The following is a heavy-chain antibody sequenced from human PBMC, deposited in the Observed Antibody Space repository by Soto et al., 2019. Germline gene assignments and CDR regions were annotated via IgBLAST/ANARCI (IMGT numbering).Heavy chain of an antibody. V-gene: IGHV1-58*01. J-gene: IGHJ6*02. CDR2: IVVGSGNT. Sequence: QMQLVQSGPEVKKPGTSVKVSCKASGFTFTSSAVQWVRQARGQRLEWIGWIVVGSGNTNYAQKFQERVTITRDMSTSTAYMELSSLRSEDTAVYYCAADQDYYYGMDVWGQGTTVTVSS. CDR3: AADQDYYYGMDV. CDR1: GFTFTSSA.